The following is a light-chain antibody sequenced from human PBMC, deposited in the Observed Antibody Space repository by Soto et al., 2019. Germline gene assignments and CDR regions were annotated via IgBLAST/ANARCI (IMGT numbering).Light chain of an antibody. CDR1: QDIYYY. CDR3: QQYDYLPLT. Sequence: DIQMTQSPSSLSASVGDRVTITCQASQDIYYYLNWYQQKPGKAPEMLIYDASYLEAGVPSRFSGSGSGTHFTFTITGLQPEDIATYYCQQYDYLPLTFGGGTKVEIK. V-gene: IGKV1-33*01. CDR2: DAS. J-gene: IGKJ4*01.